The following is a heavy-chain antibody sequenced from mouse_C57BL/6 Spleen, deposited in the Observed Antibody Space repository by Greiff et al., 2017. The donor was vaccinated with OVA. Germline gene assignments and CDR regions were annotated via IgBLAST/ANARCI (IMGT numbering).Heavy chain of an antibody. J-gene: IGHJ3*01. D-gene: IGHD2-4*01. V-gene: IGHV1-53*01. CDR3: ARADYDYDEPFAY. CDR2: INPSNGGT. Sequence: VQLQQPGTELVKPGASVKLSCKASGYTFTSYWMHWVKQRPGQGLEWIGNINPSNGGTNYNEKFKSKATLPVDKSSSTAYMQLSSLTSEDSAVYYCARADYDYDEPFAYWGQGTLVTVSA. CDR1: GYTFTSYW.